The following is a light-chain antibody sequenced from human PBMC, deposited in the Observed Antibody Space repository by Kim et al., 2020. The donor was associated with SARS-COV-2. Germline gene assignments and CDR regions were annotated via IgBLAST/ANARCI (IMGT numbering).Light chain of an antibody. V-gene: IGLV3-1*01. Sequence: VSPGQTASITCSGDELGDKYPCWYQLKPGQSPVPVIYADNRRPPGIPDRFSGSKSGNTATLTISGTQAMDEADYYCQAWDSNSYVFGTGTTVTVL. CDR1: ELGDKY. CDR3: QAWDSNSYV. J-gene: IGLJ1*01. CDR2: ADN.